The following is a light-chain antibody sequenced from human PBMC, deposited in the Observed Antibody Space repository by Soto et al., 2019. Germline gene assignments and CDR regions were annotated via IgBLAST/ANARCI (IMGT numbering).Light chain of an antibody. J-gene: IGKJ1*01. CDR3: QQRTNWPT. CDR1: QSVSSY. V-gene: IGKV3-11*01. Sequence: EVVLTQSPATLSLSPGEIATLSCRASQSVSSYLAWYKQTPGQAPRLLIYDAYNRATGIPASFSGSGSGTDFTASISSLEPEDFAVYYCQQRTNWPTFGHGTNVEIK. CDR2: DAY.